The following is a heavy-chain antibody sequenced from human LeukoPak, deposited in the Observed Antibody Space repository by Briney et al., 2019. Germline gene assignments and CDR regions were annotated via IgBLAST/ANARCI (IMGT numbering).Heavy chain of an antibody. CDR1: GVSFSTYC. J-gene: IGHJ4*02. CDR2: IDRDGSVR. D-gene: IGHD6-13*01. V-gene: IGHV3-7*01. CDR3: ARDRGSSSFDL. Sequence: EGSLRLSCSASGVSFSTYCMSWVRQTPETGLEFVANIDRDGSVRNYMDSLRGRSTISRDNAKKSMYLEINSLRADDTAVYCCARDRGSSSFDLWGRGALVTVSS.